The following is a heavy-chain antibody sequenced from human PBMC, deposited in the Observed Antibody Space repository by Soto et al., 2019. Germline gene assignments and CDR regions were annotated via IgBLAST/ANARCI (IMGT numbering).Heavy chain of an antibody. D-gene: IGHD4-4*01. J-gene: IGHJ6*02. CDR1: GGTFSSYA. CDR2: IIPIFGTA. V-gene: IGHV1-69*13. CDR3: ARGATVTTNLIDYYGMDV. Sequence: SVKVSCKASGGTFSSYAISWVRQAPGQGLEWMGGIIPIFGTANYAQKFQGRVTITADESTSTAYMELSSLRSEDTAVYYCARGATVTTNLIDYYGMDVWGQGTTVTVSS.